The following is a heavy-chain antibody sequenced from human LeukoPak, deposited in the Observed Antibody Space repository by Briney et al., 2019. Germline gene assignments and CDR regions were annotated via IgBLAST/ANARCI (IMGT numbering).Heavy chain of an antibody. CDR3: ARVGHWGSYDAFAI. Sequence: GGSLRLSCAAFGFTFTDYHMSWIRQAPGKGLECVSYISPGGGSKYFADSVKGRFTISRDNAKNSLYLQMNSLRAEDTAVYFCARVGHWGSYDAFAIWGQGTMVTVSS. D-gene: IGHD7-27*01. CDR2: ISPGGGSK. J-gene: IGHJ3*02. CDR1: GFTFTDYH. V-gene: IGHV3-11*01.